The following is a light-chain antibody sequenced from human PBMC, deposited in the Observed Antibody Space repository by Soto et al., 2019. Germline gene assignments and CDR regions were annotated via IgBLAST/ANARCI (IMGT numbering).Light chain of an antibody. CDR3: QHRSNWPPLT. Sequence: EIVLKQSPATLSLSPGERATLSCRASQSVSSYLAWYQQKPGQAPRLLIYDASNRATGIPARFSGSGSGTYFTLTISSLEPEDFAVYYCQHRSNWPPLTFGGGTKVEIK. CDR2: DAS. J-gene: IGKJ4*01. V-gene: IGKV3-11*01. CDR1: QSVSSY.